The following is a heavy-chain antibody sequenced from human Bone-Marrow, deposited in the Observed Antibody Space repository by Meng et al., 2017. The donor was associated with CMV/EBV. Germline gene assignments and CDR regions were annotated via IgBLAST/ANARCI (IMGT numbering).Heavy chain of an antibody. V-gene: IGHV4-39*01. CDR1: GGSISSSSYY. CDR3: ARHPYYYYGMAV. Sequence: SETLSLTCTVSGGSISSSSYYWGWIRQPPGKGLEWIGSIYYSGSTYYNPSLKSRVTISVDTSKNQFSLKLSSVTAADTAVYYCARHPYYYYGMAVWGQGNTVHVAS. J-gene: IGHJ6*02. CDR2: IYYSGST.